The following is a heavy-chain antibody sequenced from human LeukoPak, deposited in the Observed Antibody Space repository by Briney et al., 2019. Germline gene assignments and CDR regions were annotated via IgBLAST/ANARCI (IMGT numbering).Heavy chain of an antibody. CDR1: GGSISSYY. CDR3: ARDPSNYYDSSGYFDY. D-gene: IGHD3-22*01. J-gene: IGHJ4*02. V-gene: IGHV4-59*01. CDR2: IYYSGST. Sequence: SETLSLTCTVSGGSISSYYWSWIRQPPGKGLEWIGYIYYSGSTNYNPSPKSRVTISVDTSKNQFSLKLSSVTAADTAVYYCARDPSNYYDSSGYFDYWGQGTLVTVSS.